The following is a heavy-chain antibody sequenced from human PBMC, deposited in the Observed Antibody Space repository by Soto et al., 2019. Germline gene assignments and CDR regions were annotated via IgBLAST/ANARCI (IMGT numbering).Heavy chain of an antibody. J-gene: IGHJ4*02. CDR1: GASISGGDYY. CDR3: ARATYDSSTYYLDY. D-gene: IGHD3-22*01. CDR2: IYYTGNT. V-gene: IGHV4-30-4*01. Sequence: QVQLQESGPGLVKPSQTLSLTCTVSGASISGGDYYWTWIRQPPGKGLEWIGSIYYTGNTYSNPCLGSRLSISVDTSNNQCALRLTSVTAPDTAIYYCARATYDSSTYYLDYWGQGTLVTVSS.